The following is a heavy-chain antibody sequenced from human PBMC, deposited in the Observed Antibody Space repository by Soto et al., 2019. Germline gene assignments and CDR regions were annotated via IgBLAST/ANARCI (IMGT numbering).Heavy chain of an antibody. V-gene: IGHV3-15*07. J-gene: IGHJ4*02. CDR3: TRDFDNGIAVAGTDY. CDR2: IKSKTDGGTT. CDR1: GFTFSNAW. D-gene: IGHD6-19*01. Sequence: PGGSLRLSCAASGFTFSNAWMNWVRQAPGKGLEWVGRIKSKTDGGTTDYAAPVKGRFTISRDDSKNTLYLQMNSLKTEDTAVYYCTRDFDNGIAVAGTDYWGQGTLVTVSS.